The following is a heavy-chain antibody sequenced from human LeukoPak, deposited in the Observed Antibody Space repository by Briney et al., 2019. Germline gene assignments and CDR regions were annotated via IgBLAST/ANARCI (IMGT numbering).Heavy chain of an antibody. J-gene: IGHJ4*02. CDR2: IYYSGST. Sequence: PSETLSLTCTVSGGSISSSSYYWGWIRQPPGKGLEWIGSIYYSGSTYYNPSLKSRVTISVDTSKNQFSLKLSSVTAADTAVYYCARRDKSRVPLGYCSSTSCSPFDYWGQGTLVTVSS. D-gene: IGHD2-2*01. CDR1: GGSISSSSYY. V-gene: IGHV4-39*01. CDR3: ARRDKSRVPLGYCSSTSCSPFDY.